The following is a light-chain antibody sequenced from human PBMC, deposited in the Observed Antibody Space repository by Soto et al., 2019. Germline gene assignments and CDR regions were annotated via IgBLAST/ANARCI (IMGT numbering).Light chain of an antibody. CDR2: DAS. J-gene: IGKJ1*01. CDR1: QSISSY. V-gene: IGKV3-11*01. CDR3: QQRSSWPRT. Sequence: EVVLTQSPATLSLSPGERATLSCRASQSISSYLAWYQQKPGQAPRLLIYDASKRATGIPARFSGSGSGTDVTLTISSLEPEDCAIYYCQQRSSWPRTFGQGTKVEIK.